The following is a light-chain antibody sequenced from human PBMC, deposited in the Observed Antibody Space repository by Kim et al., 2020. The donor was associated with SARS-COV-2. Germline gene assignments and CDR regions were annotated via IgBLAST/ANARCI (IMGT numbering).Light chain of an antibody. CDR1: QSVSSF. CDR2: DAS. CDR3: QQRSNWPPLYT. Sequence: SPGEGAAPSCRASQSVSSFLAWYQQKPGQAPRLLIYDASNRATGIPARFSGSGSGTDFTLTISSLEPEDFAVYYCQQRSNWPPLYTFGQGTKLEI. J-gene: IGKJ2*01. V-gene: IGKV3-11*01.